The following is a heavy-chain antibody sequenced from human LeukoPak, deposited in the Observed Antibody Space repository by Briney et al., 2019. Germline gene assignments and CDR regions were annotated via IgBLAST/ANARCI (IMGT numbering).Heavy chain of an antibody. J-gene: IGHJ4*02. CDR1: GFSVSNTC. CDR2: IFRGEKT. V-gene: IGHV3-66*01. CDR3: VKEVRGTTVYD. D-gene: IGHD4-17*01. Sequence: GGSLRLSCAASGFSVSNTCMSWVRQAPGEGLEWVSVIFRGEKTYYADSVKGRFTISRDSSTNTVYLQMASLRAEDTAIYYCVKEVRGTTVYDWGQGTLVTVSS.